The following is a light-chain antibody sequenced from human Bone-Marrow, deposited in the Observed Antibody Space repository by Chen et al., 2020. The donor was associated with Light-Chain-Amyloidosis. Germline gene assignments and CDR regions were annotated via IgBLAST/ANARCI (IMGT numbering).Light chain of an antibody. Sequence: QSALTQPASVSGSPGQSIIISCTGTSSDVGGYNFVSWYQQHPGKAPKLMIFDVNNRPSGVSNRFSGSKSDNTASLTISGQQPEDEADYYCTSYTSSHTYVFGTGTEVTVL. J-gene: IGLJ1*01. CDR1: SSDVGGYNF. CDR3: TSYTSSHTYV. V-gene: IGLV2-14*03. CDR2: DVN.